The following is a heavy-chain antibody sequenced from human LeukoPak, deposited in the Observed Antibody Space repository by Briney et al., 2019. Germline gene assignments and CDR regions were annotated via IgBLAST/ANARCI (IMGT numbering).Heavy chain of an antibody. CDR1: GGSFSGYY. CDR2: INHSGST. CDR3: ALLVADY. V-gene: IGHV4-34*01. J-gene: IGHJ4*02. Sequence: SETLSLTCAVYGGSFSGYYWSWIRQPPGKGLEWIGEINHSGSTNYNPSLKSRVTISVDTSKNQFSLKLSSVTAADTAVYYCALLVADYWGQGTLVTVSS. D-gene: IGHD2-15*01.